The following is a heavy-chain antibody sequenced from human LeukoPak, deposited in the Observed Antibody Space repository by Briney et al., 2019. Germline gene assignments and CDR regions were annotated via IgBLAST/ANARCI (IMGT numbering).Heavy chain of an antibody. J-gene: IGHJ4*02. Sequence: GASLKVSCKASGYTFTSYYMHWVRQAPGQGLEWMGIINPSGGSTSYAQKFQGKVTITRDTSTSTVYMELSSLRSEDTAVYYCARKSLGYCSSTSCYGTLFDYWGQGTLVTVSS. D-gene: IGHD2-2*01. V-gene: IGHV1-46*01. CDR1: GYTFTSYY. CDR2: INPSGGST. CDR3: ARKSLGYCSSTSCYGTLFDY.